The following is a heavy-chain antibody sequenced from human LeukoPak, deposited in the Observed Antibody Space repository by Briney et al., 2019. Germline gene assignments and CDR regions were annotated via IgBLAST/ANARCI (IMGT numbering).Heavy chain of an antibody. CDR1: GYTFTGYY. D-gene: IGHD3-3*01. CDR2: INPNSGGT. V-gene: IGHV1-2*02. CDR3: ARGDDFWSGYSPPDY. J-gene: IGHJ4*02. Sequence: ASVKVSCKASGYTFTGYYMHWVGQAPGQGLEWMGLINPNSGGTNYAQKFQGKVTMTRDTSISTAYMELSRLGSDDTAVYYCARGDDFWSGYSPPDYWGQGTLVTVSS.